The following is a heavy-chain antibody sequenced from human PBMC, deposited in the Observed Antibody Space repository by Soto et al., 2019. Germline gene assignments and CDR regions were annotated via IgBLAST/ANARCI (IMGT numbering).Heavy chain of an antibody. CDR3: AAGREHNSSSWYFAGWFDP. CDR1: GGSFSGYY. J-gene: IGHJ5*02. Sequence: SETLSLTCAVYGGSFSGYYWSWIRQPPGKGLEWIGEINHSGSTNYNPSLKSRVTISVDTSKNQSSLKLSSVTAADTAVYYCAAGREHNSSSWYFAGWFDPWGQGTLVTVSS. CDR2: INHSGST. D-gene: IGHD6-13*01. V-gene: IGHV4-34*01.